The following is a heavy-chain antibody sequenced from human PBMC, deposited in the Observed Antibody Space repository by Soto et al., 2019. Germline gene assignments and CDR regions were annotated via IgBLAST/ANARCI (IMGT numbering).Heavy chain of an antibody. CDR1: VFSFSVFA. D-gene: IGHD3-16*01. Sequence: EMDLLESGGGLAQPGGSGRLSCAASVFSFSVFAMTWVRQAPGKGLEWVSRISGSGGSTYYADSVKGRFTISRDNSKNMLYLQMNSLRGEDTAVYYCAKDWSGGASDVWGQGTMVIVSS. V-gene: IGHV3-23*01. CDR2: ISGSGGST. J-gene: IGHJ3*01. CDR3: AKDWSGGASDV.